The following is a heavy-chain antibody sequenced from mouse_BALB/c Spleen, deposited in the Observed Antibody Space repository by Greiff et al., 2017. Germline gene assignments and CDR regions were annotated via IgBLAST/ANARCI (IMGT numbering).Heavy chain of an antibody. D-gene: IGHD1-1*01. CDR1: GFTFSSYA. Sequence: EVQGVESGGGLVKPGGSLKLSCAASGFTFSSYAMSWVRQTPEKRLEWVASISSGGSTYYPDSVKGRFTISRDNARNILYLQMSSLRSEDTAMYYCARAEGYYYYYFDYWGQGTTLTVSS. CDR2: ISSGGST. V-gene: IGHV5-6-5*01. CDR3: ARAEGYYYYYFDY. J-gene: IGHJ2*01.